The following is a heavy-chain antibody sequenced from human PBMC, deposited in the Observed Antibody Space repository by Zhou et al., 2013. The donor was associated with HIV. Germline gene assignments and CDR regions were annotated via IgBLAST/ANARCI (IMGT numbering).Heavy chain of an antibody. V-gene: IGHV1-2*02. J-gene: IGHJ6*03. CDR1: GYTFTAYY. CDR3: ARGRWTGTTLAYYMDV. Sequence: QVQLVQSGAEVKKPGASVKVSCTTSGYTFTAYYIHWVRQAPGQGLEWLGWINPNSGGTNYAQRFQGRVTVTRDTAINTAYMELSSLRSEDTAVYYCARGRWTGTTLAYYMDVWDRGTTGHRLL. D-gene: IGHD1-1*01. CDR2: INPNSGGT.